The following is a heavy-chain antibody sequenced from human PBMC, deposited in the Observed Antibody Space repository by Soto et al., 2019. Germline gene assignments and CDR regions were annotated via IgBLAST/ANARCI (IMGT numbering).Heavy chain of an antibody. J-gene: IGHJ3*02. Sequence: QVQLVQSGAEVKKPGSSVKVSCKASGGTFSSYTISWVRQAPGQGLEWMGGIIPIFGTANYAQKFQGRVTIXXXXXXXXXXXXXSXXXXXXXXXXXCARVRXXXXXXPGPAFDIWGQGTMVTVSS. V-gene: IGHV1-69*05. CDR1: GGTFSSYT. CDR3: ARVRXXXXXXPGPAFDI. CDR2: IIPIFGTA. D-gene: IGHD1-1*01.